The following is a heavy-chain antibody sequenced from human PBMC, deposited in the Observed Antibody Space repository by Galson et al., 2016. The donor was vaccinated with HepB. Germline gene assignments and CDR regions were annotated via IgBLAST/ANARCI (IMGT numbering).Heavy chain of an antibody. D-gene: IGHD4-11*01. V-gene: IGHV3-11*06. J-gene: IGHJ6*02. Sequence: SLRLSCAASRFSDGDYYMNWIRQAPGKGLEWVSYVSGTSSDTSYADSVKGRFTISRDNTRNSVYLQMDSLRDEDTAVYYCARGSNYFDYYYYGMDVWGQGTTVTVSS. CDR3: ARGSNYFDYYYYGMDV. CDR1: RFSDGDYY. CDR2: VSGTSSDT.